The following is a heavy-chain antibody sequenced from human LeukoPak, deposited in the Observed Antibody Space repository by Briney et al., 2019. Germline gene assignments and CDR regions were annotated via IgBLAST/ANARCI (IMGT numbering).Heavy chain of an antibody. D-gene: IGHD3-3*01. V-gene: IGHV4-59*08. CDR2: IYYSGNT. J-gene: IGHJ5*02. CDR1: GGSISSYY. Sequence: SETLSLTCTVSGGSISSYYWGWIRQPPGKRLELIGYIYYSGNTNYNPSLKSRVTISVDTSKNQFSLKLRSVTAADTAVYYCARVDSIFAVVSWGQGTLVTVSS. CDR3: ARVDSIFAVVS.